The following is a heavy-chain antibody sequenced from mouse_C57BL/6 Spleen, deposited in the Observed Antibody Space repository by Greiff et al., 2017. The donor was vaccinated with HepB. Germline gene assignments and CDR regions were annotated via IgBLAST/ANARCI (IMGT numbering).Heavy chain of an antibody. CDR3: TFNYDGFPFAY. V-gene: IGHV14-1*01. Sequence: VQLQQSGAELVRPGASVKLSCTASGFNIKDYYMHWVKQRPEQGLEWIGRIDPEDGDTEYAPKFQGKATMTADTSSNTAYLQLSSLTSEDTAVYYCTFNYDGFPFAYWGQGTLVTVSA. CDR2: IDPEDGDT. CDR1: GFNIKDYY. J-gene: IGHJ3*01. D-gene: IGHD2-3*01.